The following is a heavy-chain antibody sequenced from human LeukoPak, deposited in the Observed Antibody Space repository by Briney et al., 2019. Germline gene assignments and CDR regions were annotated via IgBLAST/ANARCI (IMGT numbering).Heavy chain of an antibody. CDR2: ISSSSSYI. D-gene: IGHD3-9*01. V-gene: IGHV3-21*01. J-gene: IGHJ4*02. CDR3: ARDDYDILTGHIIDY. Sequence: GGSLRLSCAASGFTFGSYSMNWVRQAPGKGLEWVSSISSSSSYIYYADSVKGRFTISRDNAKNSLYLQMNSLRAEDTAVYYCARDDYDILTGHIIDYWGQGTLVTVSS. CDR1: GFTFGSYS.